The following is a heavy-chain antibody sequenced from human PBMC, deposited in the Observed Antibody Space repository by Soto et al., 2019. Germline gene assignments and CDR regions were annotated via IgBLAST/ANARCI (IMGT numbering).Heavy chain of an antibody. D-gene: IGHD3-22*01. CDR2: ISYDGSNK. CDR1: GLTFSRYG. CDR3: VKDTYYYDSSGYYIFDY. Sequence: GGSLRLSCAASGLTFSRYGMHWVRQAPGKGLEWAAHISYDGSNKHYAESVKGRFTISRDSSKNTLYLQMNSLRAEDTAVYYCVKDTYYYDSSGYYIFDYWGQGTLVTVSS. V-gene: IGHV3-30*18. J-gene: IGHJ4*02.